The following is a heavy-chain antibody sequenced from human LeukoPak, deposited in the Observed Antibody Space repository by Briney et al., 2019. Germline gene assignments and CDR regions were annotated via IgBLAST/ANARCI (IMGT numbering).Heavy chain of an antibody. CDR2: IHYSGST. Sequence: SETLSLTCTVSGGSISSYYWSWIRQPPGKGLEWIGYIHYSGSTNYNPSLKSRVTISVDTSKNQFSLKLSSVTAADTAVYYCARYPYGDYSNWFDPWGQGTLVTVSS. CDR3: ARYPYGDYSNWFDP. CDR1: GGSISSYY. V-gene: IGHV4-59*01. D-gene: IGHD4-17*01. J-gene: IGHJ5*02.